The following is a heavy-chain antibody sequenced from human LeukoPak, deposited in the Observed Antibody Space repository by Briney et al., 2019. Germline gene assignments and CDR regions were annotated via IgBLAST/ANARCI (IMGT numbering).Heavy chain of an antibody. CDR2: IWYDGSNK. Sequence: GGSLRLSCATSGFTFSSYGFNWVRQAPGKGLEWVAVIWYDGSNKYYADSVKGRFTISRDNSKNTLYLQMNSLRAEDTAVYYCARAGRPLDYWGQGTLVTVSS. CDR3: ARAGRPLDY. CDR1: GFTFSSYG. V-gene: IGHV3-33*01. J-gene: IGHJ4*02.